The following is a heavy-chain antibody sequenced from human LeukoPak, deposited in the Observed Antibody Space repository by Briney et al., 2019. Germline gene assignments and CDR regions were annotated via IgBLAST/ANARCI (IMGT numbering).Heavy chain of an antibody. J-gene: IGHJ4*02. V-gene: IGHV1-46*01. CDR3: ARDLGRYYDSSGYSSDY. Sequence: ASVKVSCKASGYTFTSYYMHWVRQAPGQGLEWMEMINPSGGSTSYAQKFQGRVTMTRDTSTSTVYMELSSLRSEDTAVYYCARDLGRYYDSSGYSSDYWGQGTLVTVSS. CDR2: INPSGGST. CDR1: GYTFTSYY. D-gene: IGHD3-22*01.